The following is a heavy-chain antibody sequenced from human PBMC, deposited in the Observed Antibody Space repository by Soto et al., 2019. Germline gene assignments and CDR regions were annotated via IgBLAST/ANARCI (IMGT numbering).Heavy chain of an antibody. CDR3: ARDRYYYDSSGYYRY. CDR2: IKQDGSEK. Sequence: GGSLRLSCAASGFTFNTFWMSWVRQAPGKGLEWVANIKQDGSEKYYVDSVKGRFTISRDNAKNSLYLQMNSLRAEDTAVYYCARDRYYYDSSGYYRYWGQGTLVTVSS. CDR1: GFTFNTFW. V-gene: IGHV3-7*01. D-gene: IGHD3-22*01. J-gene: IGHJ4*02.